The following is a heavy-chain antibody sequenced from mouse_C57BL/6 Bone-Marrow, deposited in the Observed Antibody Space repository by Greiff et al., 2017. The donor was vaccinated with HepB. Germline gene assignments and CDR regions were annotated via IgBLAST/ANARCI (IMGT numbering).Heavy chain of an antibody. CDR3: ARSGLNTVVATNWYFDV. CDR2: IYPGSGST. CDR1: GYTFTSYW. D-gene: IGHD1-1*01. J-gene: IGHJ1*03. V-gene: IGHV1-55*01. Sequence: QVQLQQSGAELVKPGASVKMSCKASGYTFTSYWITWVKQRPGQGLEWIGDIYPGSGSTNYNEKFKSKATLTVDTSSSTAYMQLSSLSSEESAVYYCARSGLNTVVATNWYFDVWGTGTTVTVSS.